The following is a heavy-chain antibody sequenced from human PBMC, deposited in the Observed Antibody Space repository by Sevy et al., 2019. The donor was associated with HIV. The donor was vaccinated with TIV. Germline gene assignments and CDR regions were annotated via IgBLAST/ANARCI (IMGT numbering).Heavy chain of an antibody. CDR3: AKGTGIFGVVIILEYYFDY. V-gene: IGHV3-23*01. D-gene: IGHD3-3*01. CDR1: GFTFSSYA. Sequence: GESLKISCAASGFTFSSYAMSWVRQAPGKGLEWVSAISGSGGSTYYADSVKGRLTISRDNSKNTLYLQMNSLRAEDTAVYYCAKGTGIFGVVIILEYYFDYWGQGTLVTVSS. J-gene: IGHJ4*02. CDR2: ISGSGGST.